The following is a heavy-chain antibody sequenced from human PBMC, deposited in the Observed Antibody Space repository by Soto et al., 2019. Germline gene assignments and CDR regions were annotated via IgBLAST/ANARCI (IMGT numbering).Heavy chain of an antibody. CDR1: GYSISSGYY. J-gene: IGHJ5*02. CDR3: ARFKGVPDP. V-gene: IGHV4-38-2*01. CDR2: IYHSGST. Sequence: SETLSLTCAVSGYSISSGYYWGWIRQPPGKGLEWIGSIYHSGSTYNNPSLKSRVTISVDTSKNQFSLKLSSVTAADTAVYYCARFKGVPDPWGQGTLVTVSS.